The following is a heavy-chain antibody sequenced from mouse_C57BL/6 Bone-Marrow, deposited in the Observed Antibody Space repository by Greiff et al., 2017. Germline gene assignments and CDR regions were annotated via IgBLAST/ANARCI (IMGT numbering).Heavy chain of an antibody. CDR2: FYPGSGSI. CDR1: GYTFTEYT. CDR3: ARHPYYDYDLYYAMDY. J-gene: IGHJ4*01. D-gene: IGHD2-4*01. Sequence: LQESGAELVKPGASVKLSCKASGYTFTEYTIHWVKQRSGQGLEWIGWFYPGSGSIKYNEKFKDKATLTADKSSSTVYMELSRLTSEDSAVYFCARHPYYDYDLYYAMDYWGQGTSVTVSS. V-gene: IGHV1-62-2*01.